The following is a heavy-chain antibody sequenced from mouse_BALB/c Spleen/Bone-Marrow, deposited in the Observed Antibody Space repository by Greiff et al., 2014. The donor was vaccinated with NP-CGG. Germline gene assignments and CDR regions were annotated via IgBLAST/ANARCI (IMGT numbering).Heavy chain of an antibody. V-gene: IGHV5-4*02. CDR2: ISDGGNYS. CDR3: ARSRMRYGAMDY. D-gene: IGHD2-10*02. Sequence: EVKLLESGGGLVKPGGSLKLSCAASGFTFSDYYIYWLRQTPEKRLEWVATISDGGNYSYYPGSVKGRFTISRDNAKNNLYLQMSSLKSEDTAMYYCARSRMRYGAMDYWGQGTSVTVFS. J-gene: IGHJ4*01. CDR1: GFTFSDYY.